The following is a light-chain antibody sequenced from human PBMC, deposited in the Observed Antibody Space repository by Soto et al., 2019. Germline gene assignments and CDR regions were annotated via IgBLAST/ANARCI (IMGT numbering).Light chain of an antibody. J-gene: IGLJ2*01. CDR1: SSKIGAGYD. CDR2: GNS. V-gene: IGLV1-40*01. Sequence: QSVLTQPPSESGAPGQRVTISCTGSSSKIGAGYDVHWYQQLPGTAPKLLIYGNSNRPSGVPDRFSGSKSGTSASLAITGLQAEDEADYYCQSYDSSLSGHVVFGGGTKLTVL. CDR3: QSYDSSLSGHVV.